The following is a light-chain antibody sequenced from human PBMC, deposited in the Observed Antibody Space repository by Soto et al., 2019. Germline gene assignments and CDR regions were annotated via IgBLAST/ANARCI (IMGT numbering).Light chain of an antibody. CDR2: TNN. Sequence: QSVLTQPPSVSGAPGQRVTISCTGSSSNIGAGYDVHWYQQLPGTTPRLLISTNNNRPSGVPDRFSGSKSGSSASLAITGLQAEDEADYYCQSYDSSLSGYVFGTGTKLTVL. J-gene: IGLJ1*01. CDR1: SSNIGAGYD. V-gene: IGLV1-40*01. CDR3: QSYDSSLSGYV.